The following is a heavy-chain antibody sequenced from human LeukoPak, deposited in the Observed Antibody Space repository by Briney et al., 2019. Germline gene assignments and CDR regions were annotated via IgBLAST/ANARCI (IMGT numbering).Heavy chain of an antibody. CDR1: GFTVSSNY. V-gene: IGHV3-53*01. CDR3: ARLYGSGSNYFDY. Sequence: GGSLRLSCAASGFTVSSNYMSWVRQAPGKGLEWVSVIYSGGSTYYADSVKGRFTISRDNSKNTLYLQMNSLRAEDTAVYYCARLYGSGSNYFDYWGQGTLVTVSS. CDR2: IYSGGST. D-gene: IGHD3-10*01. J-gene: IGHJ4*02.